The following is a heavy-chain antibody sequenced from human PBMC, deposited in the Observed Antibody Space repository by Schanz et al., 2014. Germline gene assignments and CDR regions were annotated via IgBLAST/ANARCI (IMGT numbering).Heavy chain of an antibody. V-gene: IGHV3-66*01. CDR1: GFIVSDNY. J-gene: IGHJ6*01. CDR3: VKDPDKYNWNDVEGMDV. CDR2: IYSGGST. Sequence: EVQLLESGGGLVQPGGSLRLSCAASGFIVSDNYMHWVRQAPGKGLEWVSVIYSGGSTYYADPVKGRFTISRDNSKNTLYLQMKSLRVEDTAVYYCVKDPDKYNWNDVEGMDVWGPGTTVTVSS. D-gene: IGHD1-1*01.